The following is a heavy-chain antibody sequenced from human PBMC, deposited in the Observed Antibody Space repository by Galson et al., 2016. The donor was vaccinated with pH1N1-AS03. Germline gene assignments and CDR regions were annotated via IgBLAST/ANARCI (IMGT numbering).Heavy chain of an antibody. CDR3: ARGRGSYGMDV. D-gene: IGHD1-26*01. V-gene: IGHV1-3*01. J-gene: IGHJ6*02. CDR1: GYTFISYV. Sequence: SVKVSCKASGYTFISYVMHWVRQAPGQRLEWMGWINAGNGNTTYSQSFQGRVTITRDTSASKAYMELSSLRSEDTAVYYCARGRGSYGMDVWSQGTTVTVSS. CDR2: INAGNGNT.